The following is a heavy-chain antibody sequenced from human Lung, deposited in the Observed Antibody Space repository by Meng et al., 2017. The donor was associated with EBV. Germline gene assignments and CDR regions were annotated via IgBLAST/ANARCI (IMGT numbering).Heavy chain of an antibody. J-gene: IGHJ4*02. D-gene: IGHD3-3*01. CDR3: ARDPYDFWSGYRPFDY. CDR1: GFTFRSYS. CDR2: ISSSSSYI. V-gene: IGHV3-21*01. Sequence: EVQLVESGGXXXXXGXSLXLSCAASGFTFRSYSMNWVRQAPGKGLEWVSSISSSSSYIYYADSVKGRFTISRDNAKNSLYLQMNSLRAEDTAVYYCARDPYDFWSGYRPFDYWGQGTLVTVSS.